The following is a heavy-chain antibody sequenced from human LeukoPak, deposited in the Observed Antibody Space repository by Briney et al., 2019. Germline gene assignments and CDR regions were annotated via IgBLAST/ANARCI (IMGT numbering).Heavy chain of an antibody. CDR1: GLKYSDHY. CDR2: GSNKASSYTT. D-gene: IGHD1/OR15-1a*01. Sequence: GGSLRRYCAAPGLKYSDHYIDWVPKAPGQGPESPRRGSNKASSYTTEYAASMEGRFTISRYGSESSLFLQMNSLRTEDTAVYYCGRIAINANNGMDVWGQGTAVSVTS. J-gene: IGHJ6*02. V-gene: IGHV3-72*01. CDR3: GRIAINANNGMDV.